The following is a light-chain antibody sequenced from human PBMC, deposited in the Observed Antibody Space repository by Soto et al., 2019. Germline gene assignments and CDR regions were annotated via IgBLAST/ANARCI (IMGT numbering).Light chain of an antibody. Sequence: LTQPPSASGSPGQSVAISCTGTSSDVGGYNYVSWYQQHPGKAPKLMIYDVSNRPSGVHNRFSGSKSGNTASLTISGLQAEDEADYYCSSYTSSSTYVFGTGTKVTVL. CDR1: SSDVGGYNY. V-gene: IGLV2-14*01. J-gene: IGLJ1*01. CDR3: SSYTSSSTYV. CDR2: DVS.